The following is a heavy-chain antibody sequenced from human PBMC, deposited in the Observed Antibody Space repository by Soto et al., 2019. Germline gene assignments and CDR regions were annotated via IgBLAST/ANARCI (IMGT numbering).Heavy chain of an antibody. V-gene: IGHV3-23*01. D-gene: IGHD3-10*01. CDR1: GFTFSSYA. Sequence: GSLRLSCAASGFTFSSYAMSWVRQAPGKGLEWLAAISSSGGNTYYADSVNGRFTVSRDNAKSSLFLHLNSLRADDTAVYYCARDREIGATVTTYYDAWGQGALVTVSS. CDR2: ISSSGGNT. J-gene: IGHJ5*02. CDR3: ARDREIGATVTTYYDA.